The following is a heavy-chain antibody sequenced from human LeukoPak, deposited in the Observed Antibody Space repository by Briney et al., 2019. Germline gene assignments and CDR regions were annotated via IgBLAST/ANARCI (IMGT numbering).Heavy chain of an antibody. CDR2: ISHSGTT. Sequence: SETLSLTCAVYGGSFSDYHWTWIRQSPGTRLEWIGQISHSGTTRYNPSFNSRVTMSVDTSKNQFSLKLTSVTAADTAIYYCARGAPGFWGQGTLVTVSS. J-gene: IGHJ4*02. CDR1: GGSFSDYH. V-gene: IGHV4-34*01. CDR3: ARGAPGF.